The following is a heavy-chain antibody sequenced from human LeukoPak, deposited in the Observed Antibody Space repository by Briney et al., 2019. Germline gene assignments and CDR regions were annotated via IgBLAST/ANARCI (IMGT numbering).Heavy chain of an antibody. Sequence: GGSLRLSCAVSGFSFGDYAMHWVRQAPGKGLEWVSGISWNSGSIGYAESVKGRFTISRDNAKNSLYLQMNSLRAEDTALYYCATSSREGEDSSGWASFDYWGQGTLVTVSS. D-gene: IGHD6-19*01. CDR2: ISWNSGSI. J-gene: IGHJ4*02. CDR3: ATSSREGEDSSGWASFDY. V-gene: IGHV3-9*01. CDR1: GFSFGDYA.